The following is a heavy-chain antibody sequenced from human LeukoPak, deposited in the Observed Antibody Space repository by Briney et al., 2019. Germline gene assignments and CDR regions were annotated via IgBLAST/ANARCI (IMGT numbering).Heavy chain of an antibody. Sequence: SETLSRTCAVSGDSISSNNWWSWVHQPPGKGLEWIGEIYHSGSTNYNPSLKSRVTISVDKSKNQFSLELTSVTAADTAVYYCASYGSGSYIDYWGQGTLVTVSS. CDR3: ASYGSGSYIDY. CDR2: IYHSGST. V-gene: IGHV4-4*02. D-gene: IGHD3-10*01. J-gene: IGHJ4*02. CDR1: GDSISSNNW.